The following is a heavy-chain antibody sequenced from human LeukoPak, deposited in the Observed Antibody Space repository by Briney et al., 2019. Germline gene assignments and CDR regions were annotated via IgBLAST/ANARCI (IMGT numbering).Heavy chain of an antibody. D-gene: IGHD3-16*02. V-gene: IGHV4-61*03. J-gene: IGHJ6*02. CDR1: GGSVNSGRYY. CDR3: AREIRLRLGELSYPGPLDYYYGEDV. Sequence: SETLSLTCTVTGGSVNSGRYYWSWIRQPPGKGLEWIGYVFYSGTTDYNPSLKSRLTISMDTSKNHFSLNLRSVTAADTAVYYCAREIRLRLGELSYPGPLDYYYGEDVWGQGTTVTVSS. CDR2: VFYSGTT.